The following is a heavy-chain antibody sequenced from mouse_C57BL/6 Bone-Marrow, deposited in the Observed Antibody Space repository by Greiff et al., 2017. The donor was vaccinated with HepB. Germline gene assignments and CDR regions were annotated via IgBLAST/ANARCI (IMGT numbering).Heavy chain of an antibody. D-gene: IGHD2-4*01. Sequence: EVQLQQSGPELVKPGASVKISCKASGYTFTDYYMNWVKQSHGKSLEWIGDINPNNGGTSYNQKFKGKATLTVYKSSSTAYMELRSLTSEDSAVYYCARRGDYDDYAMDYWGQGTSVTVSS. CDR1: GYTFTDYY. CDR3: ARRGDYDDYAMDY. J-gene: IGHJ4*01. CDR2: INPNNGGT. V-gene: IGHV1-26*01.